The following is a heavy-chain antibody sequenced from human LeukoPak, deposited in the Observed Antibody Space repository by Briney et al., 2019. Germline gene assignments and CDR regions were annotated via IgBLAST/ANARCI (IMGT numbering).Heavy chain of an antibody. J-gene: IGHJ6*02. V-gene: IGHV3-48*02. CDR2: ISGSSRTI. CDR1: GINFSGYS. Sequence: GGSLRLSCAASGINFSGYSMHWVRQAPGKGLEWVSYISGSSRTIYYADSVKGRFTISRDNAKNSLHLQINSLRDEDTALYYCAIRGYYDTTYAYDYHAMDVWGQGTAVTVSS. CDR3: AIRGYYDTTYAYDYHAMDV. D-gene: IGHD3-22*01.